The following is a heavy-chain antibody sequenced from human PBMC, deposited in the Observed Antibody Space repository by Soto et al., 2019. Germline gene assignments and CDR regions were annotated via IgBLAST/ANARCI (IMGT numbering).Heavy chain of an antibody. Sequence: GGSLRPSCAASGFTFSSYAMSWVSQAQGKGLEWDSAISGSGGSTYYADSVKGRFTISRDNSKNTLYLQMNSLRAEDTAVYYCAKDLRVKPTMMVLPDYWGQGSLVTVTS. D-gene: IGHD3-22*01. CDR3: AKDLRVKPTMMVLPDY. J-gene: IGHJ4*01. CDR1: GFTFSSYA. V-gene: IGHV3-23*01. CDR2: ISGSGGST.